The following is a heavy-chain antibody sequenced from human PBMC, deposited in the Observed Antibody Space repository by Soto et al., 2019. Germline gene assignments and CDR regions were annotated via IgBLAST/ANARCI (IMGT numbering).Heavy chain of an antibody. V-gene: IGHV3-73*01. CDR2: IRSKANSYAT. D-gene: IGHD5-12*01. J-gene: IGHJ4*02. CDR3: TRPRPTKGYDYFNFDY. CDR1: GFTFSGSA. Sequence: GSLRLSCAASGFTFSGSAMHWVRQASGKGLEWVGRIRSKANSYATAYDASVKGRFTISRDDSKNTAYLQMNSLKTEDTAVYYCTRPRPTKGYDYFNFDYWGQGTLVTVSS.